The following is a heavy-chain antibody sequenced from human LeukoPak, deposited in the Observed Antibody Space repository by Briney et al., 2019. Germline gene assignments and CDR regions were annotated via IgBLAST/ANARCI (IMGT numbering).Heavy chain of an antibody. CDR2: MNPNSGNT. CDR3: ARFETTVTKGKGNS. V-gene: IGHV1-8*01. CDR1: GYTFTSYD. Sequence: GASVKVSCKASGYTFTSYDINWVRQTTGQGLEWMGWMNPNSGNTGYAQKFQGRVTMTRNTSISTAYMELSSLRSEDTAVYYCARFETTVTKGKGNSWGQGTLVTVSS. D-gene: IGHD4-17*01. J-gene: IGHJ4*02.